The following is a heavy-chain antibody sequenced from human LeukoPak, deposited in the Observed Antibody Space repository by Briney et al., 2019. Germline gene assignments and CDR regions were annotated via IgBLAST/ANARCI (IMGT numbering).Heavy chain of an antibody. J-gene: IGHJ6*02. CDR1: GGSFSGYY. Sequence: PSETLSLTCAVYGGSFSGYYWSWIRQPPGKGLEWIGEINHSGSINYNPSLKSRVTISVDTSKNQFSLKLSSVTAADPAMYYCARHPGGVVGASFYYGMDVWGQGTTVTVSS. D-gene: IGHD2-15*01. CDR3: ARHPGGVVGASFYYGMDV. V-gene: IGHV4-34*01. CDR2: INHSGSI.